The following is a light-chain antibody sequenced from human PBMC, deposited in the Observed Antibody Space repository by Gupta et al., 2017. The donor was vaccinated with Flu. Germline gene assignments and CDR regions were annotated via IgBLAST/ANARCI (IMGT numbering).Light chain of an antibody. V-gene: IGKV1-39*01. CDR3: QQSESNPLLT. Sequence: SSLAASVGDRVTITCRASQSIKNYVNWYKKKPGEAPKLLVYRASSWQSGVPSRFSGSGYGKDLTLTISSRQPEDCACYFSQQSESNPLLTFGHGTKVDIK. CDR1: QSIKNY. CDR2: RAS. J-gene: IGKJ1*01.